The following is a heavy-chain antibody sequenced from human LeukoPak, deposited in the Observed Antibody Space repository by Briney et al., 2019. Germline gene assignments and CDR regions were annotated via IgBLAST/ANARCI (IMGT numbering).Heavy chain of an antibody. V-gene: IGHV3-64*02. CDR2: IGAAGAHT. CDR3: ARELGGTKTGGFDI. J-gene: IGHJ3*02. Sequence: GGSLRLSCAASGFRFSYHDMHWVRQAPGKGLEFVSSIGAAGAHTFYADSVKGRFTISRDNFQSTMYLQMHGLRPEDSAVYYCARELGGTKTGGFDIWGQGTVVTVSS. CDR1: GFRFSYHD. D-gene: IGHD1-14*01.